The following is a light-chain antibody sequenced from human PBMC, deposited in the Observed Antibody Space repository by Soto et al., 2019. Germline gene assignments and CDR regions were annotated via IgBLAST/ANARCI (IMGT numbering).Light chain of an antibody. CDR3: QQYGSSPSWT. Sequence: EIVLTQSPGTVSLTPGERATISCRASQSVSSSQLAWYQHKPGQAHRLLIYDASRRATGIADRFRGSGSGTAFTLTIRRLEPEDIGVYFWQQYGSSPSWTFGQGTKVEIK. CDR2: DAS. V-gene: IGKV3-20*01. CDR1: QSVSSSQ. J-gene: IGKJ1*01.